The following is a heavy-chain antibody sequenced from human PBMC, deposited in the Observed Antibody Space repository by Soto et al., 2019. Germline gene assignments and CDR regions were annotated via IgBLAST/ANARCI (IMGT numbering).Heavy chain of an antibody. CDR1: GGSISSSSYY. CDR3: ARQSPPGIAVAGPLNYYYYYGMDV. D-gene: IGHD6-19*01. CDR2: LYYSGST. V-gene: IGHV4-39*01. J-gene: IGHJ6*02. Sequence: SETPSLTCTVSGGSISSSSYYWGWIRQPPGKGLEWIVSLYYSGSTYYNPSLKSRVTISVDTSKNQFSLKLSSVTAADTAVYYCARQSPPGIAVAGPLNYYYYYGMDVWGQGTTVTVSS.